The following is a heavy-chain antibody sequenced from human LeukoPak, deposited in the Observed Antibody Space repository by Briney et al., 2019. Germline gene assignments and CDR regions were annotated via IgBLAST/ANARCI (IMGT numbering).Heavy chain of an antibody. CDR3: ALMGLDFDY. D-gene: IGHD6-19*01. CDR2: ISYDGSTK. CDR1: GFTFTNYP. V-gene: IGHV3-30*04. J-gene: IGHJ4*02. Sequence: GGSLRLSCAASGFTFTNYPIHWVRQAPGKGLEWVTVISYDGSTKYYADSVKGRFTISRDNSKNTLYLQMNSLRAEDTAVYYCALMGLDFDYWGQGTLVTVSS.